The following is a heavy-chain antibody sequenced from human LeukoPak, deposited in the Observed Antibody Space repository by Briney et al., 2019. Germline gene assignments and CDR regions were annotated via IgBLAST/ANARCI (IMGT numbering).Heavy chain of an antibody. V-gene: IGHV4-38-2*02. J-gene: IGHJ4*02. D-gene: IGHD1-26*01. CDR3: ARSGSYSPDDY. Sequence: SEALSLTCTVSGYSISSGYYWAWIRQPPGKGLEWIGSIYYSGSTYYNPSLKSRVTISVDTSKNQFSLKLSSVTAADTAVYYCARSGSYSPDDYWGQGTLVTVSS. CDR1: GYSISSGYY. CDR2: IYYSGST.